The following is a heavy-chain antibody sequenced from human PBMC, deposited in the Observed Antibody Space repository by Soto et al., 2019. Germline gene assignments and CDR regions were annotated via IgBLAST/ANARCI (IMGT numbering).Heavy chain of an antibody. Sequence: QVQLVQSGAEVKKPGSSVKVSCKASGGTFSSYTISWVRQAHGQGLEWMGRIIPILGLANYAQKFQGRVTITADKSTSTAYMELSSLRSEDTAVYYCARVAGSGSDDAFDIWGQGTMVTVSS. J-gene: IGHJ3*02. D-gene: IGHD1-26*01. CDR1: GGTFSSYT. CDR3: ARVAGSGSDDAFDI. CDR2: IIPILGLA. V-gene: IGHV1-69*02.